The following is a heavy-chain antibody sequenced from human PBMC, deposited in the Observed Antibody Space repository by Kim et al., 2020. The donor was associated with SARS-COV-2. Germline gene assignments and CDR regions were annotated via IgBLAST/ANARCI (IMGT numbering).Heavy chain of an antibody. CDR1: GGSIISSHHC. D-gene: IGHD7-27*01. CDR2: IFRGVKT. CDR3: VRHEEEDWGTSGDS. V-gene: IGHV4-39*01. Sequence: SETLSLTCAVSGGSIISSHHCWAWVRQAPGKGLQWIASIFRGVKTFYNATLRSRASISVDTSKNQFSLNLTSVTAADSGTFYCVRHEEEDWGTSGDSWGRGIVIAVST. J-gene: IGHJ5*01.